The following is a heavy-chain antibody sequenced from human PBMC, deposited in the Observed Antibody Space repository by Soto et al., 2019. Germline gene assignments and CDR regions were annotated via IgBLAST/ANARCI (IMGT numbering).Heavy chain of an antibody. D-gene: IGHD2-15*01. CDR1: GFTFSSYG. V-gene: IGHV3-33*01. CDR2: IWYDGSNK. Sequence: GGSLRLSCAASGFTFSSYGMHWVRQAPGKGLEWVAVIWYDGSNKYYADSVKGRFTISRDNSKNTLYLQMNSLRAEDTAVYYCARDERGYCSGGSCYYYYGMDVWGQGTTVTVSS. CDR3: ARDERGYCSGGSCYYYYGMDV. J-gene: IGHJ6*02.